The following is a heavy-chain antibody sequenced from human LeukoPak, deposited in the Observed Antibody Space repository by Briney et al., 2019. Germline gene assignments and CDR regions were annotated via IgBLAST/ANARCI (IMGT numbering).Heavy chain of an antibody. CDR1: GFTFSGYA. J-gene: IGHJ4*02. CDR3: AKTLYGGITTDY. CDR2: VGSSGDIT. D-gene: IGHD4-23*01. Sequence: GGSLRLSCAASGFTFSGYAMSWVRQAPGMGLEWVSSVGSSGDITYYADSVKGRFTISRDNSKNTLYLQMNSLRAEDTAVYYCAKTLYGGITTDYWGQGTLVTVSS. V-gene: IGHV3-23*01.